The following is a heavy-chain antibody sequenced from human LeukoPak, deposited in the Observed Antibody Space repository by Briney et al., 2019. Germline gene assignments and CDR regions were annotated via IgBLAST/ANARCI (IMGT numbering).Heavy chain of an antibody. CDR3: ATGGYTTWFDP. CDR2: IRTNGRDT. Sequence: PGGSLRLSCAASGFTFSSYSMSWVRQSPGKGLEWVSNIRTNGRDTYYADAVKGRFTISRDNSKNTLYLEMNSPRAEDTAVYYCATGGYTTWFDPWGQGTLVTVSS. D-gene: IGHD2-15*01. J-gene: IGHJ5*02. CDR1: GFTFSSYS. V-gene: IGHV3-23*01.